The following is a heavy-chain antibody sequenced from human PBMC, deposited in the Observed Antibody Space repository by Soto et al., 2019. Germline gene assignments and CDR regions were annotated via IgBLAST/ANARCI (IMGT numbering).Heavy chain of an antibody. D-gene: IGHD1-1*01. CDR2: IGRAGDT. CDR1: GFTFSNDD. CDR3: ARDKSVGGTGELDY. Sequence: EGHLVESGGCLVQPGGSLRLSCVASGFTFSNDDMHWVRQSTGKGLEWVSSIGRAGDTYYAASVKGRFTISRENANNSLYLQMNSLRAGDTAVYYCARDKSVGGTGELDYWGQGVLVTVSS. V-gene: IGHV3-13*01. J-gene: IGHJ4*02.